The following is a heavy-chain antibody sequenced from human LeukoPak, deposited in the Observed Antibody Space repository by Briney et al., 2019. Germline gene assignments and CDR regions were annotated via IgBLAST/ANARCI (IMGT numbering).Heavy chain of an antibody. CDR2: ITTYNGNT. V-gene: IGHV1-18*01. J-gene: IGHJ4*02. CDR1: GYTFTNFG. D-gene: IGHD2-2*01. Sequence: ASVKVSCKASGYTFTNFGISWVRQAPGQGLEWMGWITTYNGNTNYAQKVQGRVTMTTDTSTSTAYLELRSLRSDDTAVYYCARVWGCERADGSSTSCYPFDYWGQGTLVTVSS. CDR3: ARVWGCERADGSSTSCYPFDY.